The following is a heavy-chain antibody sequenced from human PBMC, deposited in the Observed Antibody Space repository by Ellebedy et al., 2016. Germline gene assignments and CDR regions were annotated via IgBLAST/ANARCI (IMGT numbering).Heavy chain of an antibody. CDR1: SDSVSNYY. V-gene: IGHV4-59*02. Sequence: SETLSLTCTVSSDSVSNYYWSWMRRPPGKGLEWIGFVFHTGTTSYNPSLRGRVSMSVDTSKNQFSLRLTSVTAADTAVYYCAKWNGDWHAFDVWGQGTMVTVSS. CDR2: VFHTGTT. J-gene: IGHJ3*01. D-gene: IGHD1-1*01. CDR3: AKWNGDWHAFDV.